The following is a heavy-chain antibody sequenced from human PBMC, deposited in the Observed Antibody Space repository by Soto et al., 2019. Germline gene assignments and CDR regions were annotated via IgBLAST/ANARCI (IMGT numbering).Heavy chain of an antibody. J-gene: IGHJ4*02. Sequence: EMQLLQSGGGLVQPGGSLRLSCAASGFTFSNYAMSWVRQAPGKGLEWVSAITGSGGSTFYADSVKGRFTISRDNSENTLLLQMNGLRVEDTAMYYWAKGWMATVTYSDYWGQGTLVTVSS. CDR1: GFTFSNYA. V-gene: IGHV3-23*01. CDR2: ITGSGGST. D-gene: IGHD4-17*01. CDR3: AKGWMATVTYSDY.